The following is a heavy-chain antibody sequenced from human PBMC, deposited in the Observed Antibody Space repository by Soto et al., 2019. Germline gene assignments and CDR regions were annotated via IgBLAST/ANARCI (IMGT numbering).Heavy chain of an antibody. CDR1: GFTFSSYS. D-gene: IGHD3-10*01. J-gene: IGHJ4*02. CDR3: ARDRGTYGFDY. Sequence: GGSLRLSCAASGFTFSSYSMNWVRQAPGKGLEWVSFVSSASSTIYYADSVKGRFTISRDNAKNSLYLQMNSLRAEDTAVYYCARDRGTYGFDYWGKGTLVTVSS. V-gene: IGHV3-48*01. CDR2: VSSASSTI.